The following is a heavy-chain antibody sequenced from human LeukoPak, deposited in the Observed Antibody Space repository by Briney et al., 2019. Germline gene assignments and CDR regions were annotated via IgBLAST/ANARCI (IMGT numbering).Heavy chain of an antibody. D-gene: IGHD2-21*02. V-gene: IGHV1-69*05. J-gene: IGHJ4*02. CDR1: GGTFSSYA. CDR2: IIPIFGTA. Sequence: SVKVSCKASGGTFSSYAISWVRQAPGQGLEWMGGIIPIFGTANYAQKFQGRVTITTDESTSTAYMELSSLRSEDTAVYYCARDRYCGGGCSDYWGQGTLVTVSS. CDR3: ARDRYCGGGCSDY.